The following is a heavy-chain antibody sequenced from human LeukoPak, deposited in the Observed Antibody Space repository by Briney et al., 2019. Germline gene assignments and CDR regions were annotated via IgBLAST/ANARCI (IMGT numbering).Heavy chain of an antibody. CDR2: ISWNGGET. Sequence: GGSLRLSCAASGFTFGDYAMHWVRQAPGKGLEWVSGISWNGGETGYADSVKGRFTISRDNAKKSLYLQMNSLRAEDTALYYCASRRQYGDYDYWGQGTLVAVSP. D-gene: IGHD4-17*01. CDR3: ASRRQYGDYDY. CDR1: GFTFGDYA. V-gene: IGHV3-9*01. J-gene: IGHJ4*02.